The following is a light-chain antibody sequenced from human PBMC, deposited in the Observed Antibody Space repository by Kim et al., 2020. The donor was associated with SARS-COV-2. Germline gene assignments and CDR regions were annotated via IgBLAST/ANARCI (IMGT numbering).Light chain of an antibody. J-gene: IGKJ2*01. CDR1: ESISTN. CDR3: QQYNHWPPLT. V-gene: IGKV3-15*01. Sequence: EVVMTQSPATLSVSPGETATLSCRASESISTNLAWYQHKPGQAPRLLIYGASFRATGIPDRFSGSGSGTDFTLTISSLQSEDFAVYHCQQYNHWPPLTFGQGTKLEI. CDR2: GAS.